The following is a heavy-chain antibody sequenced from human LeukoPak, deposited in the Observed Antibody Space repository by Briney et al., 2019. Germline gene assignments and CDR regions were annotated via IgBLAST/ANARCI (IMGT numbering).Heavy chain of an antibody. CDR1: GYSFTTYW. J-gene: IGHJ4*02. CDR2: FHPGDSDT. Sequence: GESLKISCKGSGYSFTTYWIGWARQMPGKGLEWMGIFHPGDSDTRYSPSFQGQVTMSADKAITTASLQWSSLKASDTAMYYCARLHDSSASYFDYWGQGTLVTVSS. D-gene: IGHD3-22*01. V-gene: IGHV5-51*01. CDR3: ARLHDSSASYFDY.